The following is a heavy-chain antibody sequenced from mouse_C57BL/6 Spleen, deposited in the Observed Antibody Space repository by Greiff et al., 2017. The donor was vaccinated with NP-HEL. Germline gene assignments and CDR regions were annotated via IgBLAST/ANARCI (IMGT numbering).Heavy chain of an antibody. J-gene: IGHJ3*01. CDR2: IDPENGDT. CDR3: TLRVFAY. Sequence: VQLKQSGAELVRPGASVKLSCTASGFNIKDDYMHWVKQRPEQGLEWIGWIDPENGDTEYASKFQGKATITADTSSNTAYLQLSSLTSEDTAVYYCTLRVFAYWGQGTLVTVSA. CDR1: GFNIKDDY. V-gene: IGHV14-4*01.